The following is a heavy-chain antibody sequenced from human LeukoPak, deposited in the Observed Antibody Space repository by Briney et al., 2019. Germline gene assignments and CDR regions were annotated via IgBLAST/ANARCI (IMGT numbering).Heavy chain of an antibody. CDR2: IYYSGST. V-gene: IGHV4-39*07. CDR3: AESPIGP. J-gene: IGHJ5*02. Sequence: KTSETLSLTCTVSGDFIIRDRFFWGWIRQPPGKGLEWIGSIYYSGSTHYNPSLKSRVTISTDSSKKQFFLNLTSVTAADTAMYFCAESPIGPWGRGIAVTVSS. CDR1: GDFIIRDRFF.